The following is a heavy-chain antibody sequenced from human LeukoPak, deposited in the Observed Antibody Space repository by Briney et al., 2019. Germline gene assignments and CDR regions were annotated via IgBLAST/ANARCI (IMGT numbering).Heavy chain of an antibody. V-gene: IGHV1-2*02. D-gene: IGHD1-1*01. CDR2: INPNSGGT. J-gene: IGHJ5*02. CDR3: ARVRETSDQPEAWTSAP. Sequence: ASVKVSCKASGYTFTGYYMHWVRQAPGQGLEWMGWINPNSGGTNYAQKFQGRVTMTRDTSISTAYMELSRLRSDDTAVYYCARVRETSDQPEAWTSAPWGQGTLVTVPS. CDR1: GYTFTGYY.